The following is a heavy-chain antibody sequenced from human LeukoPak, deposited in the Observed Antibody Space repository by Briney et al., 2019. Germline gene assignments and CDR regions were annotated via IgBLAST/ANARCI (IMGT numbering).Heavy chain of an antibody. V-gene: IGHV4-59*01. CDR3: ARLPNTAMAPYWYFDL. CDR1: GGSISSYY. J-gene: IGHJ2*01. Sequence: KPSETLSLTCTVSGGSISSYYWSWIRQPPGKGLEWIGYIYYTGSTNYNPSLKSRVTISVDTSKNQFSLKLSSVTAADTAVYYCARLPNTAMAPYWYFDLWGRGTLVTVSS. CDR2: IYYTGST. D-gene: IGHD5-18*01.